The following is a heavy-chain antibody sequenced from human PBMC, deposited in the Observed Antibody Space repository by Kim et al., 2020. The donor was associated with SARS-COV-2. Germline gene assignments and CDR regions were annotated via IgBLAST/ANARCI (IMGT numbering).Heavy chain of an antibody. CDR3: AKDIEQQLEVYYFDY. CDR2: ISWNSGSI. CDR1: GFTFGDYA. V-gene: IGHV3-9*01. J-gene: IGHJ4*02. D-gene: IGHD6-13*01. Sequence: GGSLRLSCAASGFTFGDYAMHWVRQAPGKGLEWVSGISWNSGSIGYADSVKGRFTISRDNAKNSLYLQMNSLRAEDTALYYCAKDIEQQLEVYYFDYWGQGTLVTVSS.